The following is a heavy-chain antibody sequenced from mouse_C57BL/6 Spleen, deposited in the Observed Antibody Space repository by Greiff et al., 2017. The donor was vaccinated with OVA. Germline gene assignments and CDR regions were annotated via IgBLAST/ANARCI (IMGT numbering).Heavy chain of an antibody. J-gene: IGHJ4*01. V-gene: IGHV1-26*01. CDR3: YTTVVADYAMDY. CDR2: INPNNGGT. D-gene: IGHD1-1*01. Sequence: EVQLQQSGPELVKPGASVKISCKASGYTFTDYYMNWVKQSHGKSLEWIGDINPNNGGTSYNQKFKGKATLTVDKSSSTAYMELRSLTSEDSAVYYCYTTVVADYAMDYWGQGTSVTVSS. CDR1: GYTFTDYY.